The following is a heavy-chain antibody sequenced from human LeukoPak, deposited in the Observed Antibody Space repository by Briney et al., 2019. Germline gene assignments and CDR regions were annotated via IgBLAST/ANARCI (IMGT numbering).Heavy chain of an antibody. V-gene: IGHV4-30-2*01. J-gene: IGHJ4*02. CDR3: ARGRYVVDF. D-gene: IGHD2-15*01. CDR2: IYHSGST. Sequence: PSQTLSLTCAVSGGSISSGGYSWSWIRQPPGKGLEWIGYIYHSGSTYYNPSLKSRVTISVDRSKNQFSLKLSSVTAADTAVYYCARGRYVVDFWGQGTLVTVSS. CDR1: GGSISSGGYS.